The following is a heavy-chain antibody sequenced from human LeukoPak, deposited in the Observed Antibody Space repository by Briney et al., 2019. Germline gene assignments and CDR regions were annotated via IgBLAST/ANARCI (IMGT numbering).Heavy chain of an antibody. CDR2: ISAYNGNT. D-gene: IGHD4-17*01. CDR1: GGTFSSYA. Sequence: ASVKVSCKASGGTFSSYAISWVRQAPGQGLEWMGWISAYNGNTNYAQKLQDRVTLTTDTSTSTAYMELRSLRSDDTAVYYCARAVGGDPYYFDSWGQGTLVTVSS. V-gene: IGHV1-18*01. J-gene: IGHJ4*02. CDR3: ARAVGGDPYYFDS.